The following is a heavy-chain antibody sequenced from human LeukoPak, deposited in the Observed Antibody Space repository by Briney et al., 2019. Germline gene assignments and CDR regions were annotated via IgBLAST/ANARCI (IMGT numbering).Heavy chain of an antibody. CDR3: TAGRAYSLLDF. Sequence: ASVKVSCKVSGYRFTELSRHWVRQAPGKGLEWLGGFDLVHGDTIYAQKFHGRVTMTEDTSTDTSYMELSSLGSEDTAVYFCTAGRAYSLLDFWGQGTLVIVSS. D-gene: IGHD5-18*01. V-gene: IGHV1-24*01. CDR2: FDLVHGDT. CDR1: GYRFTELS. J-gene: IGHJ4*02.